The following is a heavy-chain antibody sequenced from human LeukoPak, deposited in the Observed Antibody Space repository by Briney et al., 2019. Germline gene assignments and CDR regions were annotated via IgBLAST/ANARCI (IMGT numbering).Heavy chain of an antibody. CDR1: GFTFSSNA. J-gene: IGHJ4*02. D-gene: IGHD3-3*01. CDR3: AKGMSWSGYYSLDY. Sequence: PGGSLRLSCAASGFTFSSNAMSWVRQAPGKGLEWVSRISGSGGSKYYAASVKGRFTISRDNSKNTLYLQMNSLRAEDTAVYYCAKGMSWSGYYSLDYWGQGTLVTVSS. CDR2: ISGSGGSK. V-gene: IGHV3-23*01.